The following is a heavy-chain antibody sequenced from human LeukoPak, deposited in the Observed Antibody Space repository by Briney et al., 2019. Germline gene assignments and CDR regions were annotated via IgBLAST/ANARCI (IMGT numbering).Heavy chain of an antibody. D-gene: IGHD5-12*01. Sequence: PSGGSLRLSCAASGLTFSSYGMSWVRQAPGKGLEWVSGISASGGSTYYADSVKGRFTISRDNSKNTLYLQMNSLRAEDTAVYYCAKGGYSGYDYVDYWGQGTLVTVSS. CDR2: ISASGGST. J-gene: IGHJ4*02. V-gene: IGHV3-23*01. CDR3: AKGGYSGYDYVDY. CDR1: GLTFSSYG.